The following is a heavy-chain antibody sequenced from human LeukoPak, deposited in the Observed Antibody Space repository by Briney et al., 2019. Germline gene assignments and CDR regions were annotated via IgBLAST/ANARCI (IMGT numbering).Heavy chain of an antibody. J-gene: IGHJ2*01. CDR3: ARMGGIAVAGYWYFDL. CDR2: IYTSGST. V-gene: IGHV4-4*07. Sequence: SETLSLTCTVSGGSISSYYWSWIRQPAGKGLEWIGRIYTSGSTNYNPSLKSRVTMSVDTSKNQFSLKLSSVTAADTAVYYCARMGGIAVAGYWYFDLWGRGTLVTVSS. D-gene: IGHD6-19*01. CDR1: GGSISSYY.